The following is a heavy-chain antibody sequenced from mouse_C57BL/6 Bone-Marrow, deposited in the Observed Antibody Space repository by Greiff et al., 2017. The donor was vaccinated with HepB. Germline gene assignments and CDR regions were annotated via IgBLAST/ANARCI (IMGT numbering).Heavy chain of an antibody. CDR1: GYTFTSYW. D-gene: IGHD1-1*01. CDR3: TRTTVVAMDYFDY. V-gene: IGHV1-5*01. J-gene: IGHJ2*01. Sequence: VQLKESGTVLARPGASVKMSCKTSGYTFTSYWMHWVKQRPGQGLEWIGAIYPGNSDTSYNQKFKGKAKLTAVTSASTAYMELSSLTNEDSAVYYCTRTTVVAMDYFDYWGQGTTLTVSS. CDR2: IYPGNSDT.